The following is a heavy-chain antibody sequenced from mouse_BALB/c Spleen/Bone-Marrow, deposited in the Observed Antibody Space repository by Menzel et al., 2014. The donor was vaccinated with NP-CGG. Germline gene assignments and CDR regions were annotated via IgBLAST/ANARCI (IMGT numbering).Heavy chain of an antibody. V-gene: IGHV5-9-1*01. CDR3: ARRDYGYFDV. Sequence: MLVESGGGLVKPGGSLKLSCAASGFTFSSYAMSWVRQTPEKRLEWVATISSGGSYTYYPDSVKGRFTISRDNAKNTLYLQVSSLRSEDTAMYYCARRDYGYFDVWGAGTTVTVSS. J-gene: IGHJ1*01. CDR1: GFTFSSYA. CDR2: ISSGGSYT.